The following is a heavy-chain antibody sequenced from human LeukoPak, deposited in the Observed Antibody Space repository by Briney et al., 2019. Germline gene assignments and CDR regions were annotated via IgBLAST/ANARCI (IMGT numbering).Heavy chain of an antibody. CDR2: ISGIGGST. V-gene: IGHV3-23*01. D-gene: IGHD6-19*01. CDR3: VVSGHNSLTSPFFDF. Sequence: GGSLRLSCAASGFTFSSHAMSWVRQAPGKGLEWVSAISGIGGSTSYADSVKGRFTISRDNANNSLYLQMHSLRPEDTALYYCVVSGHNSLTSPFFDFWGQGTLVTVSS. J-gene: IGHJ4*01. CDR1: GFTFSSHA.